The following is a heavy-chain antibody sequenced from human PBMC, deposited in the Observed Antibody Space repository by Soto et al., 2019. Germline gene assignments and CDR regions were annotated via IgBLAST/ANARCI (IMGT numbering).Heavy chain of an antibody. Sequence: QVQLVQSGAEVKKPGASVKVSCKASGYTFTSYYMHWVRQAPGQGLEWMGIINPSGGSTSYAQKFKGRVTMTRDTSTSTVYMELSSLRSEDTAVYYCARVPYYDFWSGYSYAFDIWGQGTMVTVSS. D-gene: IGHD3-3*01. J-gene: IGHJ3*02. CDR1: GYTFTSYY. CDR2: INPSGGST. V-gene: IGHV1-46*03. CDR3: ARVPYYDFWSGYSYAFDI.